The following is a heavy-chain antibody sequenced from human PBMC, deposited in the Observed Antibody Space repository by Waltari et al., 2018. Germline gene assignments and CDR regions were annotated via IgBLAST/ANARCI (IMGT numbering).Heavy chain of an antibody. J-gene: IGHJ2*01. CDR3: ARHPAMTIMLWYFDL. V-gene: IGHV4-39*01. CDR2: IYYRGST. Sequence: QLQLQESGPGLVKPSETLSLTCTVSGGSISSSSYYWGWSRQPPGKGLGWIGSIYYRGSTYYNPSLKSRVTISVDTSKNQFSLKLSSVTAADTAVYYCARHPAMTIMLWYFDLWGRGTLVTVSS. CDR1: GGSISSSSYY. D-gene: IGHD2-8*01.